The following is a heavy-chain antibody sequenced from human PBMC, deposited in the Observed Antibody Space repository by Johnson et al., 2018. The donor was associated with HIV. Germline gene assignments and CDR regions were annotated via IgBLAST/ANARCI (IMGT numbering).Heavy chain of an antibody. Sequence: VQLVESGGGLVQPGGSLRLSCAASGFTFSSYAMSWVRQAPGKGLEWVSGIRGGGGSTYYADSVTGRFTISRDNSTNTLYLQMNSLRAEDTAVYYCAKDYGDYGFVRDAFDIWGQGTVVTVSS. CDR3: AKDYGDYGFVRDAFDI. V-gene: IGHV3-23*04. D-gene: IGHD4-17*01. CDR2: IRGGGGST. CDR1: GFTFSSYA. J-gene: IGHJ3*02.